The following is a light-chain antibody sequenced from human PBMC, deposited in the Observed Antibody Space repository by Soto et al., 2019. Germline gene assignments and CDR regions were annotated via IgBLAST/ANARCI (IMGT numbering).Light chain of an antibody. CDR3: SSYTSSNMGV. Sequence: QSVLTQPASVSGSPGQSITISCTGSSSDVGGYNYVSWYQQHPGKASKLMIYDVINLPSGVSNRFSGSKFGNTASLTISGLQAEDEADYHCSSYTSSNMGVFGTGTKVTVL. CDR1: SSDVGGYNY. J-gene: IGLJ1*01. V-gene: IGLV2-14*03. CDR2: DVI.